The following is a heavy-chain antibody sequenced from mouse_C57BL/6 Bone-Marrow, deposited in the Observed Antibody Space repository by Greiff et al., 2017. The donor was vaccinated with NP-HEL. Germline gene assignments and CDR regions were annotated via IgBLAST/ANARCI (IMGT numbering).Heavy chain of an antibody. CDR3: VYYGNLDY. Sequence: VKLQESGAELARPGASVKLSCKASGYTFTSYGISWVKQRTGQGLEWIGEIYPRSGNTYYNEKFKGKATLTADKSSSTAYMELRSLTSEDSAVYFCVYYGNLDYWGQGTTLTVSS. D-gene: IGHD2-1*01. V-gene: IGHV1-81*01. CDR1: GYTFTSYG. CDR2: IYPRSGNT. J-gene: IGHJ2*01.